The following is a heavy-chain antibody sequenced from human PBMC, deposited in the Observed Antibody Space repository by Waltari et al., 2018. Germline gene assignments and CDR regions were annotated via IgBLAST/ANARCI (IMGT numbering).Heavy chain of an antibody. Sequence: QVQLVQSGAEVEKPGSSVKVSCKASGGTFSSYAISWVRQAPGQGLEWMGGIIPIFGTANYAQKFQGRGTITADESTSTAYMELSSLRSEDTAVYYCARLSGFTSSAAWYMDVWGKGTTVTVSS. CDR3: ARLSGFTSSAAWYMDV. CDR1: GGTFSSYA. J-gene: IGHJ6*03. CDR2: IIPIFGTA. V-gene: IGHV1-69*12. D-gene: IGHD2-15*01.